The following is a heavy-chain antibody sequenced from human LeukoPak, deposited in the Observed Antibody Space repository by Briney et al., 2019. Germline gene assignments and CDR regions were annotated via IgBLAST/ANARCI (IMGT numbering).Heavy chain of an antibody. CDR3: ARAASFTNAFDI. CDR1: GGSISSYY. V-gene: IGHV4-4*07. J-gene: IGHJ3*02. CDR2: IYTSGST. D-gene: IGHD2-2*01. Sequence: SETLSLTCTVSGGSISSYYWSRVRQPAGKGLEWIGRIYTSGSTNYNPSLKSRVTMSVDTSKNQFSLKLSSVTAADTAVYYCARAASFTNAFDIWGQGTMVTVSS.